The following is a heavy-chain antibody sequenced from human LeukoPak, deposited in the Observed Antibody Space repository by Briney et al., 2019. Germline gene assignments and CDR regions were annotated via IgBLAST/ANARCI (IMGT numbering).Heavy chain of an antibody. CDR2: ISSSGDYT. D-gene: IGHD2-2*01. Sequence: GGSLRLSCVDSGGGFSNYAMTWVRQAPGRGLEWVSSISSSGDYTYYTDSVKGRFTISRDNSKNKLFLEMNSLRSEDTAVYYCARDSCSSTSCGWFDPWGQGTLVTVSS. CDR3: ARDSCSSTSCGWFDP. V-gene: IGHV3-23*01. J-gene: IGHJ5*02. CDR1: GGGFSNYA.